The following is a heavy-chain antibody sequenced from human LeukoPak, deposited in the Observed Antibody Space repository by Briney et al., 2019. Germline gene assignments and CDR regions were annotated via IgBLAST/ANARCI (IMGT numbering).Heavy chain of an antibody. CDR3: ATGIPYPNEYSNSAVSYYYYMDV. CDR2: INPNSGGT. D-gene: IGHD6-6*01. Sequence: ASVKVSCKASGYTFTGYYMHWVRQAPGQGLEWMGWINPNSGGTNYAQKFQGRVTMTRDTSISTAYMELSRLRSDDTAVYYCATGIPYPNEYSNSAVSYYYYMDVWGKGTTVTVSS. CDR1: GYTFTGYY. V-gene: IGHV1-2*02. J-gene: IGHJ6*03.